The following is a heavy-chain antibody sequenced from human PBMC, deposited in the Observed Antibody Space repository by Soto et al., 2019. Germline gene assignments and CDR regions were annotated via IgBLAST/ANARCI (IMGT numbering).Heavy chain of an antibody. CDR1: GYTFTNYG. CDR2: VSAYNGER. Sequence: VQLVQSGAEVKKPGASVQVSCKAPGYTFTNYGIHWGRQAPGQGLEWLGWVSAYNGERRYAQRVQARVIMTTDTSTTTSYMELRSLRSDATAFYYCSRGTSIPASGDYWGQGTLVTVSS. V-gene: IGHV1-18*01. D-gene: IGHD6-6*01. CDR3: SRGTSIPASGDY. J-gene: IGHJ4*01.